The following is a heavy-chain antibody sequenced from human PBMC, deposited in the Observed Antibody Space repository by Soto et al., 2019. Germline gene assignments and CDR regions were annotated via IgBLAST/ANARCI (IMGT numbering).Heavy chain of an antibody. Sequence: QVQLVQSGAEVRKPGASVKVSCKASGYTFTTFGISWVRQAPGQGLEWMGWISGYNGHTKYAQKVQGRVTMTTETSPNTVYMDLRILRSDDTAVYYCAREGEMPYYYYGLDVWGPGTTVNVS. CDR1: GYTFTTFG. V-gene: IGHV1-18*01. J-gene: IGHJ6*02. CDR3: AREGEMPYYYYGLDV. CDR2: ISGYNGHT. D-gene: IGHD3-16*01.